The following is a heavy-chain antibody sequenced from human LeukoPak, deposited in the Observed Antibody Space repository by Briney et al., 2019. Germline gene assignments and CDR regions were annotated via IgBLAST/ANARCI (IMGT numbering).Heavy chain of an antibody. CDR2: IKQDGSEK. CDR1: GFTFSSYW. V-gene: IGHV3-7*01. Sequence: GGSLRLSCAASGFTFSSYWMSWVRQAPGKGLEWVANIKQDGSEKYYVDSVKGRFTISRDNAKNSLYLQMNSLRAEDTAVYYCARDWEGYCSSTSCKGACYYYGMDVWGQGTTVTVSS. J-gene: IGHJ6*02. CDR3: ARDWEGYCSSTSCKGACYYYGMDV. D-gene: IGHD2-2*01.